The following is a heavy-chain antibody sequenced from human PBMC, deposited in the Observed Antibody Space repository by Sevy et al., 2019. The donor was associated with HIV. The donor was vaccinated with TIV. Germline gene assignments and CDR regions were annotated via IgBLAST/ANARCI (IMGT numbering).Heavy chain of an antibody. CDR3: ARDNSPWFGELYQYY. J-gene: IGHJ4*02. V-gene: IGHV1-18*01. CDR2: ISAYNGNT. D-gene: IGHD3-10*01. CDR1: GYTFTSYG. Sequence: ASVKVSCKASGYTFTSYGISWVRQAPGQGIEWMGWISAYNGNTNYAQKLQGRVTMTTDTSTSTAYMELRSLRSDDTAVYYCARDNSPWFGELYQYYSGQGTLVTVSS.